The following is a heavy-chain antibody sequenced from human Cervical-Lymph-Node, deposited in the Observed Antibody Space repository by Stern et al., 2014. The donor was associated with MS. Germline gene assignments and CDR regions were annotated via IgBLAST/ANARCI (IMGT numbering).Heavy chain of an antibody. D-gene: IGHD4-17*01. V-gene: IGHV3-21*01. CDR3: ARARVGDYARSPHLDS. J-gene: IGHJ4*02. CDR1: GFTFSHYS. Sequence: EVKLVESGGGLVKPGESLRLSCDASGFTFSHYSINWVRQAPGKGLEWISSIRNNSTRTYYADSVEGRFTISRDSAKDSVSLHMVSLRAEDTAVYYCARARVGDYARSPHLDSWGQGTLVTVSS. CDR2: IRNNSTRT.